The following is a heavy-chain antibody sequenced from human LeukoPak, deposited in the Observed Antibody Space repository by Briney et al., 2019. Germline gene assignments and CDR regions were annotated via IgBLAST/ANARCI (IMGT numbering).Heavy chain of an antibody. Sequence: PSETLSLTCTVSGGSISSGGYYWSWIRQHPGKGLEWIGYIYYSGSTYYNPSLKSRVTISVDTSKNQFSLKLSSVTAADTAVYYCARVGDYYDSSGYYYVGYWGQGTLVTVSS. V-gene: IGHV4-31*03. J-gene: IGHJ4*02. CDR1: GGSISSGGYY. CDR2: IYYSGST. D-gene: IGHD3-22*01. CDR3: ARVGDYYDSSGYYYVGY.